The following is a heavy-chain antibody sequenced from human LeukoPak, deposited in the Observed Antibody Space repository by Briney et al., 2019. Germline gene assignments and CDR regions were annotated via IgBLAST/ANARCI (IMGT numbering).Heavy chain of an antibody. D-gene: IGHD4-23*01. CDR2: ISGSGGST. CDR1: GFTFSSYA. CDR3: AKIQASFYGGKARNYFDY. J-gene: IGHJ4*02. Sequence: GGSLRLSCAASGFTFSSYAMSWVRQAPGKELEWVSAISGSGGSTYYADSVKGRFTISRDNSKNTLYLQMNSLRAEDTAVYYCAKIQASFYGGKARNYFDYWGQGTLVTVSS. V-gene: IGHV3-23*01.